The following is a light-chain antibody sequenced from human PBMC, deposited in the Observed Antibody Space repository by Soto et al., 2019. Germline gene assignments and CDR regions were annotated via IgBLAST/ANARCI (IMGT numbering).Light chain of an antibody. J-gene: IGLJ3*02. CDR1: NSNIGAGYD. V-gene: IGLV1-40*01. CDR2: ANN. Sequence: QSVLTQPPSVSGAPGQRVTISCTGDNSNIGAGYDVHWYQRLPGTAPKLLIFANNNRPSGVPDRFSGSKSGTSASLAITGLQPEDEADYYCQSFDSSLSPVLFGGGTKLTVL. CDR3: QSFDSSLSPVL.